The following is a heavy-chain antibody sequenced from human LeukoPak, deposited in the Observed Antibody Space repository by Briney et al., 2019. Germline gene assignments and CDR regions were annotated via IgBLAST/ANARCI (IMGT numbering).Heavy chain of an antibody. Sequence: GGSLTLSCAVSGITLSNYGMAWLRQAPGKALEWVTNLSASGCGTSYAVSVRGRFTISRDNAKNTLYLQMNSLRAEDTAVYLCAKRGVVIRVILVGFRKEAYYFDSWGQGVLVTVSS. CDR1: GITLSNYG. CDR2: LSASGCGT. J-gene: IGHJ4*02. CDR3: AKRGVVIRVILVGFRKEAYYFDS. D-gene: IGHD3-22*01. V-gene: IGHV3-23*01.